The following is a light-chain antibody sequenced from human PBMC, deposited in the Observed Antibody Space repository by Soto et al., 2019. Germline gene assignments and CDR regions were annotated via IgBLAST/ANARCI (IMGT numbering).Light chain of an antibody. V-gene: IGLV2-14*01. CDR3: SSYTSSSTVV. Sequence: QSALTQPASVSGSPGPSITLSCTGTSSDVGGYNYVSWYQQHPGKAPKLMIYDVSSRPSGVSNRFSGSKSGNTASLTISGLQAEDEADYYCSSYTSSSTVVFGGGTKLTVL. CDR1: SSDVGGYNY. CDR2: DVS. J-gene: IGLJ2*01.